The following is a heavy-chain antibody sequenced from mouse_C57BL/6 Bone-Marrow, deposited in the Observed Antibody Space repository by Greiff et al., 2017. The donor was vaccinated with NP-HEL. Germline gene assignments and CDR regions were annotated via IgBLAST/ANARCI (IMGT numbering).Heavy chain of an antibody. CDR3: ARAYYSNPAWFAY. Sequence: VQLQQPGAELVKPGASVKVSCKASGYTFTSYWMHWVKQRPGQGLEWIGRIHPNSGSTNYNEKFKSKATLTVDNSSSTAYMQLSSLTSEDSAVYYCARAYYSNPAWFAYWGQGTLVTVSA. D-gene: IGHD2-5*01. CDR1: GYTFTSYW. J-gene: IGHJ3*01. V-gene: IGHV1-64*01. CDR2: IHPNSGST.